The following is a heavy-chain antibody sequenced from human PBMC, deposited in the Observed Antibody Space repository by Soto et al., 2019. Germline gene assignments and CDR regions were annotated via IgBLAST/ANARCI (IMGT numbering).Heavy chain of an antibody. J-gene: IGHJ4*02. V-gene: IGHV3-33*01. CDR1: GFTFSSYG. CDR2: IWYDGSNK. D-gene: IGHD3-10*01. Sequence: QVQLVESGGDVVQPGRSLRLSCAASGFTFSSYGMHWVRQAPGKGLEWVAVIWYDGSNKYYADSVKGRFTISRDNSKNTLYLQMNSLRAEDTAVYYCARSWTGEYYFDYWGQGTLVTVSS. CDR3: ARSWTGEYYFDY.